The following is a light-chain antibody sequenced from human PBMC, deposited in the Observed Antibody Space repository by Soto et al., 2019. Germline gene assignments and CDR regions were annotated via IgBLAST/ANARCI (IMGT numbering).Light chain of an antibody. Sequence: ESVLTQSPGTLSLSPGERATLSCRASQSVSSSYLAWYQQKPGQAPRLLIYGASSRATGIPDRFSGSGSGTDFTLTISRLEPEDFTVYYCQQYGISPFPFGTGTKVDVK. CDR1: QSVSSSY. CDR3: QQYGISPFP. CDR2: GAS. V-gene: IGKV3-20*01. J-gene: IGKJ3*01.